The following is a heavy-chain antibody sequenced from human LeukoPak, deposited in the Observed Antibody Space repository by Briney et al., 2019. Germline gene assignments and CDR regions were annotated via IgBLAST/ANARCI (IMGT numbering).Heavy chain of an antibody. CDR1: GFTFSSYG. Sequence: GGSLRLSCAASGFTFSSYGMHWVRQAPGKGLEWVAVIWYDGSNKYYADSVKGRFTISRDNSKNTLYLQMNSLRAEDTAVYYCARELDYDILTLLDYWGQGTLVTVSS. D-gene: IGHD3-9*01. CDR3: ARELDYDILTLLDY. J-gene: IGHJ4*02. CDR2: IWYDGSNK. V-gene: IGHV3-33*01.